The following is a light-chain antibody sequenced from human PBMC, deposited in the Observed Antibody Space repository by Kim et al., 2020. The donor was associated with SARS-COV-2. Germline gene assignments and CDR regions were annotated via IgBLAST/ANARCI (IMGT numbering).Light chain of an antibody. J-gene: IGKJ2*01. V-gene: IGKV3-15*01. CDR1: QSVRNN. Sequence: EIVMTQSPATLSVSPGERATLSCRASQSVRNNLAWYQQTPGQAPRLLIYGASTRATGIPARFSDSGSGTEFTLIISSLQSEDFAVYYCQQYNNWPPFTFGQGTKLEI. CDR2: GAS. CDR3: QQYNNWPPFT.